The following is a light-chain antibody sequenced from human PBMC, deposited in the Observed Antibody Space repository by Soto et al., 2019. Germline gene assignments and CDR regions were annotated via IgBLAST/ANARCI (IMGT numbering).Light chain of an antibody. V-gene: IGKV1-9*01. CDR1: QGISRY. Sequence: IQLTQSPSSLSASVGDRVTITCRASQGISRYLAWYQQKPGEAPKLLIYAASTLQTGVPSRFSGSGSETDFTLTISSLQPEDFATYYCQQLNSFPWTFGQGSTVEIK. CDR2: AAS. CDR3: QQLNSFPWT. J-gene: IGKJ1*01.